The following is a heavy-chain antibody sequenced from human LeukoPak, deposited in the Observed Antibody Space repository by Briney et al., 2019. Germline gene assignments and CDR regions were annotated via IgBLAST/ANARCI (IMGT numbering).Heavy chain of an antibody. CDR3: ARGKKQQLVTGSSDY. V-gene: IGHV3-30-3*01. J-gene: IGHJ4*02. CDR1: GFTFSSYA. Sequence: GGSLRLSCAASGFTFSSYAMHWVRQAPGKGLEWVAVISYDGSNKYYADSVKGRFTISRDNSKNTLYLQMNSLRAEDTAVYYCARGKKQQLVTGSSDYWGQGTLVTVSS. D-gene: IGHD6-13*01. CDR2: ISYDGSNK.